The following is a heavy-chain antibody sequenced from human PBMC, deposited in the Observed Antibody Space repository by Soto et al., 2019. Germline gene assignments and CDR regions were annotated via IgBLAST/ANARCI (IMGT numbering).Heavy chain of an antibody. V-gene: IGHV5-51*01. D-gene: IGHD6-6*01. CDR2: IYPGDSDT. Sequence: GESLKISCKGSGYSFTSYWIGWVRQMPGKGLEWMGIIYPGDSDTRYSPSFQGQVTISADKSISTAYLQWSSLKASDTAMYYCAIQTSEQIGPPYGMGVCGQGTTFSVSS. CDR1: GYSFTSYW. J-gene: IGHJ6*02. CDR3: AIQTSEQIGPPYGMGV.